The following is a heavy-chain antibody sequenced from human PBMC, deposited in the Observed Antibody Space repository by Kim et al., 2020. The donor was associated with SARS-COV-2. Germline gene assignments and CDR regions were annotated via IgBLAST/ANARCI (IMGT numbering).Heavy chain of an antibody. V-gene: IGHV4-39*01. D-gene: IGHD3-22*01. CDR1: GGSISSSSYY. CDR3: ARGYYDSSVGLYFQH. Sequence: SETLSLTCTVSGGSISSSSYYWGWIRQPPGKGLEWIGSIYYSGSTYYNPSLKSRVTISVDTSKNQFSLKLSSVTAADTAVYYCARGYYDSSVGLYFQHWGQGTLVTVSS. CDR2: IYYSGST. J-gene: IGHJ1*01.